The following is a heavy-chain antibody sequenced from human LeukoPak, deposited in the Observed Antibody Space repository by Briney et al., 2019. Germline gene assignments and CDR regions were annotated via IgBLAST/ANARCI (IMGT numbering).Heavy chain of an antibody. V-gene: IGHV3-21*01. CDR1: GFTFTNYN. CDR3: AARPRYGERPIDY. D-gene: IGHD4-17*01. CDR2: ISSSSSYI. Sequence: PGGSLRLSCAASGFTFTNYNMNWVRQAPGKGLEWVSSISSSSSYIYSADSVKGRFTISRDNAKNSLYLQMNSLRVEDTAVYYCAARPRYGERPIDYWGQGTLVTVSS. J-gene: IGHJ4*02.